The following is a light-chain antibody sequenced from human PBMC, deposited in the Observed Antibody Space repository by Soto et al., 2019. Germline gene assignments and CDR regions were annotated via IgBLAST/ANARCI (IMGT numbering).Light chain of an antibody. V-gene: IGLV3-1*01. CDR3: QAWDRSAYV. CDR2: QDN. CDR1: KLGGKY. J-gene: IGLJ1*01. Sequence: SYELTQPPSVSVSPGQTATIACSGDKLGGKYSFWYQQKPGQSPVLVIYQDNKRPSGIPERFSASNSGNTATLTISGTQAMDEADYYCQAWDRSAYVFGTGTKLTV.